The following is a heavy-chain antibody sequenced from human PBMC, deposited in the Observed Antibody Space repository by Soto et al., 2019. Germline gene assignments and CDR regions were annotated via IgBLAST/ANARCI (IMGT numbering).Heavy chain of an antibody. J-gene: IGHJ6*02. CDR2: IYYSGST. D-gene: IGHD3-3*01. CDR1: GGSISSGDYY. CDR3: ARVGPYYDFWSGLPNYYYGMDV. V-gene: IGHV4-30-4*01. Sequence: SETLSLTCTVSGGSISSGDYYWSWIRQPPGKGLEWIGYIYYSGSTYYNPSLKSRVTISVDTSKNQFSLKLSSVTAADTAVYYCARVGPYYDFWSGLPNYYYGMDVWGQGTTVTV.